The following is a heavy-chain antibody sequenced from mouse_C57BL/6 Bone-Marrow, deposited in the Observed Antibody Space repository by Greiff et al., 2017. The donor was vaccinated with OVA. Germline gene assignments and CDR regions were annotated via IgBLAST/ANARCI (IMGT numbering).Heavy chain of an antibody. CDR2: SRNKANDYTT. Sequence: EVNVVESGGGLVQSGRSLRLSCATSGFTFSDFYMEWVRQAPGKGLEWIAASRNKANDYTTEYSASVKGRFIVSRDTSQSILYLQMNALRAEDTAIYYCARGLLFDYWGQGTTLTVSS. J-gene: IGHJ2*01. CDR3: ARGLLFDY. CDR1: GFTFSDFY. V-gene: IGHV7-1*01.